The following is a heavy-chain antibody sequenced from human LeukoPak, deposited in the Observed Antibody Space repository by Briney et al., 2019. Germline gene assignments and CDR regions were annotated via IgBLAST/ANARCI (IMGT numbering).Heavy chain of an antibody. CDR3: ARDPQYGAIDY. V-gene: IGHV3-7*01. Sequence: PGRSLRLSCDALAFTFSDYGMGLVSLAPGEGLDCQPTVNNDEKEKYYVDSVKGSFTISRDNARNHLYLKMRSMRPEDTATYYCARDPQYGAIDYWGQGTLLTVSS. CDR2: VNNDEKEK. D-gene: IGHD2/OR15-2a*01. CDR1: AFTFSDYG. J-gene: IGHJ4*02.